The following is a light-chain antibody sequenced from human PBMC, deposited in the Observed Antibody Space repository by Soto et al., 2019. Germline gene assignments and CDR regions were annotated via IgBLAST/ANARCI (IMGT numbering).Light chain of an antibody. V-gene: IGLV2-14*01. CDR3: SSYTSSSNLYV. Sequence: QSALTQPASVSGSPGQSITISCTGTSSDVGGYNYVSWYQQHPGKAPKLMIYDVSNRPSGVSNRFSGSKSGNTASLTISGLQAEDEADYYCSSYTSSSNLYVFGTGTKVTVL. CDR1: SSDVGGYNY. CDR2: DVS. J-gene: IGLJ1*01.